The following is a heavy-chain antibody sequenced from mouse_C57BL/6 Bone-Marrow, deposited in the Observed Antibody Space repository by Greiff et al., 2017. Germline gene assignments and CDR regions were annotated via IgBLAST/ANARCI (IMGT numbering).Heavy chain of an antibody. J-gene: IGHJ4*01. CDR1: GFSLTSYG. Sequence: VQLQQSGPGLVQPSQSLSITCTVSGFSLTSYGVHWVRQSPGKGLEWLGVIWRGGSTDYNAAFMSRLSITKDNSKSQVFFKMNSLQADDTAIYYCAKMVYYGSSYEAMDYWGQGTSVTVSS. CDR2: IWRGGST. V-gene: IGHV2-5*01. D-gene: IGHD1-1*01. CDR3: AKMVYYGSSYEAMDY.